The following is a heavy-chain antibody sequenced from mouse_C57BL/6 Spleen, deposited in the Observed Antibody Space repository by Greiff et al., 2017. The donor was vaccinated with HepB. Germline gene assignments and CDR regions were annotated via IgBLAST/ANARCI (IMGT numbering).Heavy chain of an antibody. Sequence: VQLQQSGPELVKPGASVKISCKASGYSFTGYFMNWVKQIHGKSLYWIGRINPYNGDPFYNQKFKGKATFTVDKSSSTAHMELLSLTSEDCAVYYCARDYSNSAWFAYWGQGTLVTVSA. D-gene: IGHD2-5*01. CDR1: GYSFTGYF. CDR3: ARDYSNSAWFAY. J-gene: IGHJ3*01. V-gene: IGHV1-37*01. CDR2: INPYNGDP.